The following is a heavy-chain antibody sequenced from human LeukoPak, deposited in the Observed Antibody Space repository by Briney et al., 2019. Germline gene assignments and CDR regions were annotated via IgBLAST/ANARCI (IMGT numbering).Heavy chain of an antibody. CDR3: AKDSRRELRGPFDY. V-gene: IGHV3-23*01. CDR2: ISGSGGST. CDR1: GFTFSSYA. J-gene: IGHJ4*02. Sequence: GGSLRLSCAASGFTFSSYAMSWVRQAPGKGLEWVSAISGSGGSTYYADSVKGRFTISRDNPKNTLYLQMNSLRAEDTAVYYCAKDSRRELRGPFDYWGQGTLVTVSS. D-gene: IGHD1-26*01.